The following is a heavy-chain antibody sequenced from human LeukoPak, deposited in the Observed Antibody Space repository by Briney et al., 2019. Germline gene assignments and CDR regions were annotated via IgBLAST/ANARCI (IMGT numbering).Heavy chain of an antibody. D-gene: IGHD6-13*01. CDR2: IRQDGSEK. Sequence: GGSLRLSCAASGFTFSGQCMSWVRQAPGKGPEWVASIRQDGSEKTYVDSVKGRFTISRDNTKNSLSLQLNGLRAEDTAVYYCARDGTAAGLYFDLWGQGTLVTVSS. J-gene: IGHJ4*01. V-gene: IGHV3-7*01. CDR1: GFTFSGQC. CDR3: ARDGTAAGLYFDL.